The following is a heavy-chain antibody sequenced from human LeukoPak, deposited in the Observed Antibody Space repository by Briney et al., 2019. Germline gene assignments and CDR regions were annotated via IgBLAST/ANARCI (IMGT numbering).Heavy chain of an antibody. V-gene: IGHV3-11*01. CDR3: ARMGWYAFDY. Sequence: GGSLRLSCAASGFMFSDYHMTWIRQAPGKGLEWVSNIRTTGTTIYYADSVKGRFTISRDNAKNSLYLQMNSLRVEDTAVYYCARMGWYAFDYWGQGTLVTASS. J-gene: IGHJ4*02. D-gene: IGHD6-19*01. CDR1: GFMFSDYH. CDR2: IRTTGTTI.